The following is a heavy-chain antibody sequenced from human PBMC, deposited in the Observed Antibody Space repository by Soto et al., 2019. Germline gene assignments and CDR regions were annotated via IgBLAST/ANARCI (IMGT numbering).Heavy chain of an antibody. Sequence: SETLSLTCAVYGGSFSGYYWSWIRQPPGKRLEWIGYISDSGSTNYNPSLKSRDTISVDTSKNQFSLKLNSVTAADTAVYYCTRGSCSSTPTPYDYWGQGTLVTVSS. D-gene: IGHD6-6*01. CDR1: GGSFSGYY. V-gene: IGHV4-59*01. CDR3: TRGSCSSTPTPYDY. CDR2: ISDSGST. J-gene: IGHJ4*02.